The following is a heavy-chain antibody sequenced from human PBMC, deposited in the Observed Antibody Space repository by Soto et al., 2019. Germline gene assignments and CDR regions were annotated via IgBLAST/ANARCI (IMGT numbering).Heavy chain of an antibody. Sequence: ASVKVCCKASGYTFTSYYMHWVRQAPGQGLEWMGIINPSGGSTSYAQKFQGRVTMTRDTSTSTVYMELSSLRSEDTAVYYCARDLWPYLYDFWSGYYNYYYYGMDVWGQGTTVTV. CDR1: GYTFTSYY. J-gene: IGHJ6*02. V-gene: IGHV1-46*01. CDR3: ARDLWPYLYDFWSGYYNYYYYGMDV. CDR2: INPSGGST. D-gene: IGHD3-3*01.